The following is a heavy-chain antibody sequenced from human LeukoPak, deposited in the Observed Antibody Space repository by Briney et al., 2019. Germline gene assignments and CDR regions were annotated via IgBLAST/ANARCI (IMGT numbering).Heavy chain of an antibody. V-gene: IGHV3-74*01. CDR3: ARGYSGSYRIDY. J-gene: IGHJ4*02. Sequence: PGGSLRLSCAASGFTFSSYWMHWVRQGPGKGLVWVSRINIDGHTTTYADSVRGRFTVSRDNAKNTPYLQMNSLRAEDTAVYYCARGYSGSYRIDYWGQGTLVTVSS. CDR2: INIDGHTT. CDR1: GFTFSSYW. D-gene: IGHD1-26*01.